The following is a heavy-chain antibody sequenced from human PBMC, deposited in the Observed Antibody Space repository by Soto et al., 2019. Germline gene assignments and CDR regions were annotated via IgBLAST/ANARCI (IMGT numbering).Heavy chain of an antibody. Sequence: QVQLVESGGGVVQPGRSLRLSCAASGFTFSSYAMHWVRQAPGKGLEWVAVISYDGSNKYYADSVKGRFTISRDNSKNTLYLQMNSLRAEDTAVYYCARGILTGSQYYYYYGMDVWGQGTTVTVSS. J-gene: IGHJ6*02. V-gene: IGHV3-30-3*01. D-gene: IGHD3-9*01. CDR2: ISYDGSNK. CDR3: ARGILTGSQYYYYYGMDV. CDR1: GFTFSSYA.